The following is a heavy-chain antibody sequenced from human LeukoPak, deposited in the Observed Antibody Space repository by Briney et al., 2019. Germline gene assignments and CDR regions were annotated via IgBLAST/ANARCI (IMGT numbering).Heavy chain of an antibody. Sequence: SETLSLTCTVSGGSISSYYRSWIRQPPGKGLEWIGYIYYSGSTNYNPSLKSRVTISVDTSKNQFSLKLSSVTAADTAVYYCARSPYYYDSPYYFDYWGQGTLVTVSS. J-gene: IGHJ4*02. D-gene: IGHD3-22*01. CDR1: GGSISSYY. CDR3: ARSPYYYDSPYYFDY. V-gene: IGHV4-59*01. CDR2: IYYSGST.